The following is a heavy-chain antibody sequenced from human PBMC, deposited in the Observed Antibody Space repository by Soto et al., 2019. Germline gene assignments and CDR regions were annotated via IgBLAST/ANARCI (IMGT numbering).Heavy chain of an antibody. V-gene: IGHV4-61*08. Sequence: QVQLLESGPGLVKPSETLSLTCDVSGDSLNSGAYYWTWIRQSPGRGLEWIGHIYHTGSTNYNPSLRSRLTISLDTSKNQFSLTLRSVNAVDIGVYYCARSWGGDGYSHWGQGTLVTVSS. CDR1: GDSLNSGAYY. CDR3: ARSWGGDGYSH. D-gene: IGHD2-15*01. CDR2: IYHTGST. J-gene: IGHJ4*02.